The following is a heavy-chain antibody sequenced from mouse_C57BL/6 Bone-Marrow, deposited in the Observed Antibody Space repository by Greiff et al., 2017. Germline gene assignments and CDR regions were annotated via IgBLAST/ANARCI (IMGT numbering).Heavy chain of an antibody. V-gene: IGHV3-8*01. CDR2: ISYSGST. Sequence: EVKLEESGPGLAKPSQTLSLTCSVTGYSITSDYWNWIRKFPGNKLEYMGYISYSGSTYYNPSLKSRIAITRDTSKNQYYLQLNSVTTEDPATFYCSRWGYGSSYWYFDVWGTGTTVTVSS. D-gene: IGHD1-1*01. CDR1: GYSITSDY. J-gene: IGHJ1*03. CDR3: SRWGYGSSYWYFDV.